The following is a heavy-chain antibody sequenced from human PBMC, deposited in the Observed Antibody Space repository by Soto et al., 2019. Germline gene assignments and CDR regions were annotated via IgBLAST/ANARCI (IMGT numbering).Heavy chain of an antibody. CDR3: ARGQVLADQH. D-gene: IGHD2-15*01. CDR2: IYHSGST. CDR1: GGSISSGGYS. J-gene: IGHJ4*02. V-gene: IGHV4-30-2*01. Sequence: QLQLQESGSGLVKPSQTLSLTCAGSGGSISSGGYSWSWIRQPPGKGLEWIGYIYHSGSTYYNPSLRSRVTTSGDRSKNPFSLKLSSVTAADTALYYCARGQVLADQHWGQRTLVTVSS.